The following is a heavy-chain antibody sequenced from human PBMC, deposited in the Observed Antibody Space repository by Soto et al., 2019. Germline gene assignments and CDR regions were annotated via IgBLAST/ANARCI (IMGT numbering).Heavy chain of an antibody. CDR1: GYSFSNYW. CDR3: ARLSRDASTLHYFDY. D-gene: IGHD2-2*01. J-gene: IGHJ4*02. CDR2: IDPSDSYT. Sequence: PGESLKISCKGSGYSFSNYWISWVRQMPGKGLEWMGRIDPSDSYTNYSPSFQGHVTISAGKSITTAYLQWSSLRASDTAMYYCARLSRDASTLHYFDYWGQSTLVTVSS. V-gene: IGHV5-10-1*01.